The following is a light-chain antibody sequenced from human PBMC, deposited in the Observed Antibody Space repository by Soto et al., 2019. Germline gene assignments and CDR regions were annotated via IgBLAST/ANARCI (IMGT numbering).Light chain of an antibody. J-gene: IGKJ3*01. CDR3: QQRSNWPVT. CDR1: QSVSSY. V-gene: IGKV3-11*01. Sequence: EIVLTQSPATLSLSPGERATLSCRASQSVSSYLAWYQQKPGHAPRLLIYDASNRATGIPARFSGSGSGTDFTLTISSLEPEDFAVYYFQQRSNWPVTFGPGTKVDIK. CDR2: DAS.